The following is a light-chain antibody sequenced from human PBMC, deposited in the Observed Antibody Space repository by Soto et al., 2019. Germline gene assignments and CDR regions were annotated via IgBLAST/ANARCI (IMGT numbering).Light chain of an antibody. CDR3: QQYNNWPPT. CDR2: DAS. J-gene: IGKJ1*01. V-gene: IGKV3-20*01. Sequence: EIVLTQSPGTLSLSPGERATLSCRASQSVSSSYLAWYQQKPGQAPRLLIYDASSRATGIPDRFSGSGSGTDFTLTISSLQSEDFAVYYCQQYNNWPPTFGQGTKVDIK. CDR1: QSVSSSY.